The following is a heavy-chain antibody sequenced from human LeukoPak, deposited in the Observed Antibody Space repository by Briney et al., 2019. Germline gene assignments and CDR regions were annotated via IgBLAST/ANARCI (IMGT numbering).Heavy chain of an antibody. D-gene: IGHD3-10*01. CDR2: ISYDGSNK. V-gene: IGHV3-30-3*01. CDR1: GFTFSSYA. Sequence: GRSLRLSCAASGFTFSSYAMHWVRQAPGKGLEWVAVISYDGSNKYYADSVKGRFTISRDNSKNTLYLQMNSLRAEDTAVYYCARARGDGTQGHASDIWGQGTMVTVSS. J-gene: IGHJ3*02. CDR3: ARARGDGTQGHASDI.